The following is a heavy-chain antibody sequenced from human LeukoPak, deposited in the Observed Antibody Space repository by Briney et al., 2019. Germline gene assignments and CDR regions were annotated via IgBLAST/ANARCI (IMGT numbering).Heavy chain of an antibody. D-gene: IGHD6-13*01. J-gene: IGHJ6*03. CDR2: MNPNSGNT. V-gene: IGHV1-8*01. Sequence: ASVKVSCKASGYTFTSYDINWVRQATGRGLEWMGWMNPNSGNTGYAQKFQGRVTMTRNTSISTAYMELSSLRSEDTAVYYCARRGWQQLRENYYYYMDVWGKGTTVTVSS. CDR1: GYTFTSYD. CDR3: ARRGWQQLRENYYYYMDV.